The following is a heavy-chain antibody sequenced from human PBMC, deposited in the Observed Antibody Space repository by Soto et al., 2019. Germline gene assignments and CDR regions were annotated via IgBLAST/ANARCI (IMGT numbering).Heavy chain of an antibody. CDR2: ISGSGGST. CDR1: GFTFSSYA. V-gene: IGHV3-23*01. CDR3: AKGLWFGEATFDY. Sequence: GESLKISCAASGFTFSSYAMSWVRQAPGKGLEWVSAISGSGGSTYYADSVKGRFTISRDNSKNTLYLQMNSLRAEDTAVYYCAKGLWFGEATFDYWGQGTLVTVSS. J-gene: IGHJ4*02. D-gene: IGHD3-10*01.